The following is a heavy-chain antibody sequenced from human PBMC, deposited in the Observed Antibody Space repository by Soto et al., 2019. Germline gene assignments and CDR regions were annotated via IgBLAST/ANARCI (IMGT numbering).Heavy chain of an antibody. Sequence: SLRLSCAASGFTFSSYGMHWVRQAPGKGLEWVAVIWYDGSNKYYADSVKGRFTISRDNSKNTLYLQMNSLRAEDTAVYYCARNTGYRLIESYFDYWGQGTLVTV. CDR2: IWYDGSNK. CDR3: ARNTGYRLIESYFDY. J-gene: IGHJ4*02. CDR1: GFTFSSYG. V-gene: IGHV3-33*01. D-gene: IGHD1-1*01.